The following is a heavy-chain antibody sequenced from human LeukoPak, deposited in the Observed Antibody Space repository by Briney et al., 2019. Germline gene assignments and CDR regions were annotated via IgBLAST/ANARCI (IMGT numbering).Heavy chain of an antibody. CDR2: IFSGGGT. V-gene: IGHV3-53*01. J-gene: IGHJ4*02. CDR3: ASGRYSSSWYHHFDY. D-gene: IGHD6-13*01. Sequence: GGSLRLSCAPSGFTFSADWMTWVRQAPGKGLEWVSVIFSGGGTYYADSVKGRFTISRDNSKNTLYLQMNSLRAEDTAVYYCASGRYSSSWYHHFDYWGQGTLVTVSS. CDR1: GFTFSADW.